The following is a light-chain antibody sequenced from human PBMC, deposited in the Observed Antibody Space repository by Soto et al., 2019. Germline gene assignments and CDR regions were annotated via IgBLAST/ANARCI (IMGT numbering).Light chain of an antibody. CDR2: GNV. V-gene: IGLV1-40*01. CDR3: QSYDSSLSGWV. Sequence: QSVRTQTPSVSGAPGRSVTISCGGSNSNIGAGYDVHWYKQVPGTAPKLLIYGNVNRPAGVLDRFSGSKSGASASLAITELQAEDEADYYCQSYDSSLSGWVFGGGTKVTVL. CDR1: NSNIGAGYD. J-gene: IGLJ3*02.